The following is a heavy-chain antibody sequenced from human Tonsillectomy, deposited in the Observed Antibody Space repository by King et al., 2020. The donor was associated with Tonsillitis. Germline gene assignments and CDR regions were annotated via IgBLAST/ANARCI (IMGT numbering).Heavy chain of an antibody. CDR2: ISAYKGNT. Sequence: QLVQSGAEVRKPGASVKVSCKASGYTFINYGISWVRQAPGQGLGWMGWISAYKGNTNYTQKFQGRVSMTTDTSTTTAYMDLRSLRSDDTAVYYCARGTGIAVPGLLDYWGQGTLVIVSS. CDR3: ARGTGIAVPGLLDY. J-gene: IGHJ4*02. CDR1: GYTFINYG. D-gene: IGHD6-19*01. V-gene: IGHV1-18*04.